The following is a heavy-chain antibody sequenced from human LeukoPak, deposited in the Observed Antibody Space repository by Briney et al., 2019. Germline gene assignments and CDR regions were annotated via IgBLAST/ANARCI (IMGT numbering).Heavy chain of an antibody. Sequence: GGSLRLSCAASGFIFSSYAMRWVRQAPGKGLEWVSAISGSGGSTDYADSVKGRFTISRDNSKNTLYLQMNSLRAEDTAVYYCAKVIFSYYDILTGHMGLDYWGQGTLVTVSS. V-gene: IGHV3-23*01. CDR1: GFIFSSYA. D-gene: IGHD3-9*01. CDR2: ISGSGGST. CDR3: AKVIFSYYDILTGHMGLDY. J-gene: IGHJ4*02.